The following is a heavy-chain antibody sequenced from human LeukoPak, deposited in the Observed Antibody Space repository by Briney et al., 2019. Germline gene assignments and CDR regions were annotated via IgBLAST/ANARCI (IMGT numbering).Heavy chain of an antibody. CDR3: AATYYYDGSGDY. CDR2: ISSTGSNI. J-gene: IGHJ4*02. Sequence: GGSLRLSCAASGFTFSDYYMSWIRQAPGKGLEWVSYISSTGSNIYYADSVKGRFTISRDNAKNSLYLLMNSLRTEDTAVYYCAATYYYDGSGDYWGQGTLVTVSS. V-gene: IGHV3-11*04. D-gene: IGHD3-22*01. CDR1: GFTFSDYY.